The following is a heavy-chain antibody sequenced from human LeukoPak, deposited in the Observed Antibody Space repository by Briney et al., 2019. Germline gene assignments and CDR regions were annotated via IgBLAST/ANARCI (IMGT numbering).Heavy chain of an antibody. CDR2: IYYSGST. CDR3: ARTNYGSGSYYSF. Sequence: SQTLSLTCTVSGGSVSGGDCYWSWIRQPPGKGLEWIGYIYYSGSTYYNPSLKSRLTISVDTSKNQFSLKLSSVTAADTAVYFCARTNYGSGSYYSFWGQGTLVTVST. D-gene: IGHD3-10*01. V-gene: IGHV4-30-4*01. CDR1: GGSVSGGDCY. J-gene: IGHJ4*02.